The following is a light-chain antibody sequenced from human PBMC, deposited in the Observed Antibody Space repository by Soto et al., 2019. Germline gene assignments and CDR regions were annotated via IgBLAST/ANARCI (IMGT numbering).Light chain of an antibody. J-gene: IGKJ1*01. CDR3: QQYGSSPLT. CDR2: GAS. V-gene: IGKV3-20*01. Sequence: EIVLTQSPGTLSLSPGERATLSCRASQSVSSSYLAWYQQKPGQAPRLLIYGASSRATGIQDRFSGSGSGTDVTLTISRLEPEDCAVYYCQQYGSSPLTFGQGTKVEIK. CDR1: QSVSSSY.